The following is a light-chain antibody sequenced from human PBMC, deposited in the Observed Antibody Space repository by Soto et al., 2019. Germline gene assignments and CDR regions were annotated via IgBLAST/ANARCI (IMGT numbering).Light chain of an antibody. J-gene: IGLJ1*01. CDR2: CNS. CDR1: SSNIGARYE. Sequence: QSVLTQPPSLSGAPGQRVTVSCTGSSSNIGARYEVHWYQQLPGTAPKLLIYCNSNRPSGVPDRFSGSKSGTSACLAITGLQAEDEADYYCQSYDSSLSGYVFGTGTKLTVL. V-gene: IGLV1-40*01. CDR3: QSYDSSLSGYV.